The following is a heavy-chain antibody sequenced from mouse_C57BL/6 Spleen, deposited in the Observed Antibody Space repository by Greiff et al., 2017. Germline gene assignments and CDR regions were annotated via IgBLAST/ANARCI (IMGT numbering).Heavy chain of an antibody. CDR2: INYDGSST. V-gene: IGHV5-16*01. CDR3: ARGSSSHYYAMDY. D-gene: IGHD1-1*01. CDR1: GFTFSDYY. Sequence: EVKLMESEGGLVQPGSSMKLSCTASGFTFSDYYMAWVRQVPEKGLEWVANINYDGSSTYYLDSLKSRFIISRDNAKNILYLQMSSLKSEDTATYYCARGSSSHYYAMDYWGQGTSVTVSS. J-gene: IGHJ4*01.